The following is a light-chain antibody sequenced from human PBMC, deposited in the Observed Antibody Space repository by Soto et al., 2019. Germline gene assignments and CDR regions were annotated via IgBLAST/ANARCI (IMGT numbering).Light chain of an antibody. J-gene: IGKJ3*01. V-gene: IGKV1-8*01. CDR2: AAS. Sequence: IRRTRSPSSFSASTGDIVSSAWLASQVISSYLAWYQQKPGKAPKLLIYAASTLQSGVPSRFSGSGSGTDFTLTISSLQPEDFGTYYCQQANSFPLTFGPGTKVDI. CDR1: QVISSY. CDR3: QQANSFPLT.